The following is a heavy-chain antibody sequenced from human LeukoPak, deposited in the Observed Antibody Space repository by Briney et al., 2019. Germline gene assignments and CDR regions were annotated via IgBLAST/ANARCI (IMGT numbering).Heavy chain of an antibody. Sequence: VASVKVSCKASGYTFTGHYMHWARPAPGQGLGWMGWINTNSGDRNSAQKFQGRVTMTRDTSISTVYMELSRLGPDDTAVYYCAREGWDQRDTAAFDHWGQGTLVTVSS. CDR3: AREGWDQRDTAAFDH. CDR2: INTNSGDR. CDR1: GYTFTGHY. V-gene: IGHV1-2*02. D-gene: IGHD6-19*01. J-gene: IGHJ4*02.